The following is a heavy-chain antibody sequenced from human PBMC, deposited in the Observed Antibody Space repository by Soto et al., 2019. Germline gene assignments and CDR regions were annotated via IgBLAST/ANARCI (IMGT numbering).Heavy chain of an antibody. J-gene: IGHJ6*02. CDR2: MNPNSGNT. D-gene: IGHD3-22*01. V-gene: IGHV1-8*01. Sequence: ASVKVSCKASGYTFTSYDINWVRQATGQGLEWMGWMNPNSGNTGYAQKFQGRVTMTRNTSISTAYMELSSLRSEDTAVYYCATTSHHDYESTGYYDYGMDVWGQGTTVTVSS. CDR3: ATTSHHDYESTGYYDYGMDV. CDR1: GYTFTSYD.